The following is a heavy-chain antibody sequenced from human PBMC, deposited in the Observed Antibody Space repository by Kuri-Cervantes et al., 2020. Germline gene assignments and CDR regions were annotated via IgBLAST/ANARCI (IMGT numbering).Heavy chain of an antibody. J-gene: IGHJ5*02. CDR3: AREGRLLSYPYNWFDP. V-gene: IGHV3-9*01. D-gene: IGHD2-2*01. CDR2: ITWNSDTI. CDR1: GFTFDDYA. Sequence: SLKISCAASGFTFDDYAMHWVRQSPGKGLEWVSGITWNSDTIDYADSVKGRFTISRDNAKNSLYLQMNSLRAEDTAVYYCAREGRLLSYPYNWFDPWGQGTLVTVSS.